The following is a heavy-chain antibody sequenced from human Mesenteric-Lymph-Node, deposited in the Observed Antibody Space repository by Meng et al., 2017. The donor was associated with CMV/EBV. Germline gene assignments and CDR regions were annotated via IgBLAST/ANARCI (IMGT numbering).Heavy chain of an antibody. Sequence: GGSLRLSCKGLGYSFPRYWIGWVRQMPGKGLEWMGIIYPGDSDTRYNPSFQGQVTISADKSINITYLRWSSLRASDTAMYYCARHRDPLLSSPFDFWGQGTLVTVSS. CDR3: ARHRDPLLSSPFDF. V-gene: IGHV5-51*01. CDR2: IYPGDSDT. J-gene: IGHJ4*02. D-gene: IGHD2-21*01. CDR1: GYSFPRYW.